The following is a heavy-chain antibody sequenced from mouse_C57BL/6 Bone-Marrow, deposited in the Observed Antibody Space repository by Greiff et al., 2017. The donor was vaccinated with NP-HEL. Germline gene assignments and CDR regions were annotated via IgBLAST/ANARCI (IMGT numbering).Heavy chain of an antibody. CDR1: GFTFSSYA. J-gene: IGHJ2*01. CDR3: ARRDYDGFDY. CDR2: ISDGGSYT. V-gene: IGHV5-4*01. D-gene: IGHD2-4*01. Sequence: EVQLVESGGGLVKPGGSLKLSCAASGFTFSSYAMSWVRQTPEKRLEWVATISDGGSYTYYPDNVKGRFTISRDNAKNNLYLQMSHLKSEDTAMYYCARRDYDGFDYWGQGTTLTVSS.